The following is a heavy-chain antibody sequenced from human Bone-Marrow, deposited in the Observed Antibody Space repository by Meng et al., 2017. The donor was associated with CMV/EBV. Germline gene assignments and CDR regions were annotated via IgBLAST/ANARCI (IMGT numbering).Heavy chain of an antibody. Sequence: ASVKVSCKASGYTFTSYDINWVRQATGQGLEWMGWMNPNSGNTGYAQKFQGRVTMTRNTSTSTAYMELSSLRSEDTAVYYCARGTSTYYDFWSGYSGWYYGMDFWGQGTTVTVSS. CDR2: MNPNSGNT. V-gene: IGHV1-8*01. CDR1: GYTFTSYD. J-gene: IGHJ6*02. D-gene: IGHD3-3*01. CDR3: ARGTSTYYDFWSGYSGWYYGMDF.